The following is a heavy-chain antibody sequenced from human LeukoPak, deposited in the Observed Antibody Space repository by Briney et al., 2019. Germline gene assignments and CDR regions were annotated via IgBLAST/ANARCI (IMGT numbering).Heavy chain of an antibody. CDR2: INPSGGST. V-gene: IGHV1-46*01. D-gene: IGHD1-14*01. J-gene: IGHJ5*02. CDR1: GYTFTNYY. CDR3: ARGNPPPVNWFDP. Sequence: ASVKVSCKASGYTFTNYYMHWVRQAPGQGLEWMGIINPSGGSTNSAQKFQGRVTMTRDMSTSTFYMVLSSLRFEDTAVYYCARGNPPPVNWFDPWGQGTLVTVSS.